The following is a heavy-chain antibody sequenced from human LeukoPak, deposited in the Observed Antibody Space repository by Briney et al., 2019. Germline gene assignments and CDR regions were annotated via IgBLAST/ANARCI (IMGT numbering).Heavy chain of an antibody. Sequence: SETLSLTCTVSGGSISSTNYYWGWIRQPPGKGLEWIGEINHSGSTNYNPSLKSRVTISVDTSKNQFSLKLSSVTAADTAVYYCARGRFGESDYYYYYYYMDVWGKGTTVTVSS. CDR1: GGSISSTNYY. V-gene: IGHV4-39*07. CDR3: ARGRFGESDYYYYYYYMDV. D-gene: IGHD3-10*01. J-gene: IGHJ6*03. CDR2: INHSGST.